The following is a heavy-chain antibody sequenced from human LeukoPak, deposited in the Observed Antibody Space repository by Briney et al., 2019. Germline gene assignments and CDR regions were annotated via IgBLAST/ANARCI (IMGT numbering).Heavy chain of an antibody. V-gene: IGHV3-23*01. CDR3: VKGQEFLEYVYDF. CDR1: GLSVTNYH. D-gene: IGHD3-3*01. Sequence: GGSLRLSCAASGLSVTNYHMNWVRQAPGKGLEWVSGISGGSGNRDYGDSVKGRFTISRDNSKSTLYLQMSGLRAEDTAVYFCVKGQEFLEYVYDFWGQGTLVTVSS. CDR2: ISGGSGNR. J-gene: IGHJ4*02.